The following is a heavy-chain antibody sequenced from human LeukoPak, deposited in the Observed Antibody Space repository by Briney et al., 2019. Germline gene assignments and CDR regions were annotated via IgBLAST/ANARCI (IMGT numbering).Heavy chain of an antibody. CDR1: GFTFSSYS. V-gene: IGHV3-21*01. J-gene: IGHJ3*02. D-gene: IGHD2-2*01. CDR3: ARMWGQLLTNAFDI. CDR2: ISSSSSYI. Sequence: PGGSLRLSCAASGFTFSSYSMNWVRQAPGKGLEWVSSISSSSSYIYYADSVKGRFTISRDNAKNSLYLQMNSLRAEDTAVYYCARMWGQLLTNAFDISGQGTMVTVSS.